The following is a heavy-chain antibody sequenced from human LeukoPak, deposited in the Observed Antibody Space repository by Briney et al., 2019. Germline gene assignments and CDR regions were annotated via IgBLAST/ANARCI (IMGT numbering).Heavy chain of an antibody. CDR2: IYSGGST. Sequence: GGSLRLSCAASGFTVSSNYMSWVRQAPGKGLEWVSVIYSGGSTYYADSVKGRFTISRDNSKNTLYLQMNSLRAEDTAVYYCARGGGSYVSYYYMDVWGKGTTVTISS. CDR1: GFTVSSNY. J-gene: IGHJ6*03. CDR3: ARGGGSYVSYYYMDV. D-gene: IGHD1-26*01. V-gene: IGHV3-53*01.